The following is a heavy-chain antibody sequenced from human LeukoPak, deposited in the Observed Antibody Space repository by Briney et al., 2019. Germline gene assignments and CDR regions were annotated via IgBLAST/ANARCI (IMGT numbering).Heavy chain of an antibody. Sequence: SETLSLTRTVSGDSISSDYWSWIRQPPGKGLEWIGYIFYSGSTNYNPSLKSRVTLSVDTSKNQFSLKLSSVTAADTAVYYCARERCSSTTCYYDYWGQGTLVTVSS. CDR2: IFYSGST. D-gene: IGHD2-2*01. CDR1: GDSISSDY. J-gene: IGHJ4*02. CDR3: ARERCSSTTCYYDY. V-gene: IGHV4-59*01.